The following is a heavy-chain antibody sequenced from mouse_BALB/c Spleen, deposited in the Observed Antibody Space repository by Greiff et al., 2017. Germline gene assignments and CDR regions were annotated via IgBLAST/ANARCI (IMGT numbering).Heavy chain of an antibody. CDR1: GYTFTSYW. V-gene: IGHV1-7*01. CDR2: INPSTGYT. J-gene: IGHJ4*01. Sequence: VQLQQSGAELAKPGASVKMSCKASGYTFTSYWMHWVKQRPGQGLEWIGYINPSTGYTEYNQKFKDKATLTADKSSSTAYMQLSSLTSEDSAVYYCARGGLLRLQAMDYWGQGTSVTVSS. CDR3: ARGGLLRLQAMDY. D-gene: IGHD1-2*01.